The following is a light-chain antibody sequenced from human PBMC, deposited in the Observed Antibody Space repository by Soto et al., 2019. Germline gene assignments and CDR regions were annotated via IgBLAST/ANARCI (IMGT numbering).Light chain of an antibody. CDR3: SSYAGSNIDYV. J-gene: IGLJ1*01. Sequence: QSALTQPPSASGSPGQSVTISCTGTSSDVGGYKYVSWYQQHPGKVPKLMIYEVSTRPSGVPDRFSGSKSGNTAALTVSGLQAEDEADYYCSSYAGSNIDYVFGTGTKLTVL. CDR1: SSDVGGYKY. V-gene: IGLV2-8*01. CDR2: EVS.